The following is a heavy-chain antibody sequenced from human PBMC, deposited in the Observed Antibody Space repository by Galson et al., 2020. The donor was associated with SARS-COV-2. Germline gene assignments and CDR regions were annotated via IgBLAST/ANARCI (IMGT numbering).Heavy chain of an antibody. Sequence: LSLTCAASGFTFSSYGMHWVRQAPGKGLEWVAVIWYDGSNKYYADSVKGRFTISRDNSKNTLYLQMNSLRAEDTAVYYCAKDRLEWLLWDYYYGMDVWGQGTTVTVSS. V-gene: IGHV3-33*06. CDR1: GFTFSSYG. J-gene: IGHJ6*02. CDR2: IWYDGSNK. D-gene: IGHD3-3*01. CDR3: AKDRLEWLLWDYYYGMDV.